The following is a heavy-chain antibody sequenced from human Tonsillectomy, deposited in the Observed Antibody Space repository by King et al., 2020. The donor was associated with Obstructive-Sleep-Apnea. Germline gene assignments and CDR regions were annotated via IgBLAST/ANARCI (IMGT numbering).Heavy chain of an antibody. Sequence: VQLQESGPGLVKPAETLSLTCTVSGGSVSSGSYYWSWIRQPPGKGLEWIGYIYYSGSTNYHPSLRSRVTISVDTSNNQLPLNLSSVTAADTAVYYCARAIPSYYYDSSGSERYFDYWGQGTLVTVSS. CDR2: IYYSGST. D-gene: IGHD3-22*01. CDR3: ARAIPSYYYDSSGSERYFDY. V-gene: IGHV4-61*01. J-gene: IGHJ4*02. CDR1: GGSVSSGSYY.